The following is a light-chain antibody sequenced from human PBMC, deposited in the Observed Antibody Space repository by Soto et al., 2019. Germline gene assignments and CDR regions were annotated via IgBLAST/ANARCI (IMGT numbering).Light chain of an antibody. V-gene: IGKV3-11*01. CDR1: QSLNARY. CDR3: QQRSNWPRWT. Sequence: EIVLTQSPGTLSLSPGERATLSCRASQSLNARYLAWYQVKPGQAPRLLFYGASSRATGIPARLSGSGSGTDFTLTISSLEPEDFAVYYCQQRSNWPRWTFGQGTKVDIK. J-gene: IGKJ1*01. CDR2: GAS.